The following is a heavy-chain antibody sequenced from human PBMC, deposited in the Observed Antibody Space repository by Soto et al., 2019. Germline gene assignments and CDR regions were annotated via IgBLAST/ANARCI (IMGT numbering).Heavy chain of an antibody. CDR3: ARKDDDSSGYGPTRFDP. CDR1: GGTFSSYA. J-gene: IGHJ5*02. V-gene: IGHV1-69*01. Sequence: QVQLVQSGAEVKKPGSSVKVSCKASGGTFSSYAISWVRQAPGPGLEWMGGIIPIFGTANYAQKVQGRVTITAYESTSTAYMDLSRLRYEDTAVDYCARKDDDSSGYGPTRFDPWGQGTLVTVSS. CDR2: IIPIFGTA. D-gene: IGHD3-22*01.